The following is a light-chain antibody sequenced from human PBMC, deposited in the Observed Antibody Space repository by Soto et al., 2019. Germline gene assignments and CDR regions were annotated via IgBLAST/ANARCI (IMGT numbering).Light chain of an antibody. V-gene: IGLV4-60*02. Sequence: VLTQSSSASASLGSSVKLTCTLSSGHSSYIIAWHQQQPGKAPRYLMKLEGSGSYNKGSEVPDRFSGSSSGADRYLTISNLQFEDEADYYCETWDFNTRVFGGGTKVTVL. CDR2: LEGSGSY. CDR3: ETWDFNTRV. J-gene: IGLJ3*02. CDR1: SGHSSYI.